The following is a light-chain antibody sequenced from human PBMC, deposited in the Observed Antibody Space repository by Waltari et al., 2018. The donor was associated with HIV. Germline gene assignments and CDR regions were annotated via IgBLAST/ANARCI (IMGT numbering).Light chain of an antibody. CDR2: QDT. CDR3: QAWDSSTAV. J-gene: IGLJ2*01. V-gene: IGLV3-1*01. Sequence: SYELTQPPSVSVSPGQTASITCSGDKLGDRYACWYYQKPGQSPVLVIYQDTKRPSGIPERVSGSNSGNTATLTISGTQAMDEADYYCQAWDSSTAVFGGGTKLTVL. CDR1: KLGDRY.